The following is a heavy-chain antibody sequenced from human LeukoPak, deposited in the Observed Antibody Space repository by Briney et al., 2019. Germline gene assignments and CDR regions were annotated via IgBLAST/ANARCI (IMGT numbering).Heavy chain of an antibody. CDR2: INPNSGGT. J-gene: IGHJ3*02. CDR3: ARSVAGTSDAFDI. V-gene: IGHV1-2*02. Sequence: GASVKVSCKASGYTFTGYYMHWVRQAPGQGLEWMGWINPNSGGTNYAQKFQGRVTMTRDTSISTAYMELSRLRSDDTAVYFCARSVAGTSDAFDIWGKGTMVTVSS. CDR1: GYTFTGYY. D-gene: IGHD6-19*01.